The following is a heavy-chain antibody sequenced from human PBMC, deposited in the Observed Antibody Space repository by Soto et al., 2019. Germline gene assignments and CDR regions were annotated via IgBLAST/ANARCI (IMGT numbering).Heavy chain of an antibody. J-gene: IGHJ1*01. CDR1: DGSIIGSSYY. V-gene: IGHV4-39*07. Sequence: LETKSHTSSVADGSIIGSSYYWSLINQPPAKGLEWIGSIYYSGSTYYNPSLKSRITISVDTSKNQFSLKLSSVTAADTAVYYCARRRGTGTYPHDFEPWGQGTLVIVSS. CDR2: IYYSGST. CDR3: ARRRGTGTYPHDFEP. D-gene: IGHD1-26*01.